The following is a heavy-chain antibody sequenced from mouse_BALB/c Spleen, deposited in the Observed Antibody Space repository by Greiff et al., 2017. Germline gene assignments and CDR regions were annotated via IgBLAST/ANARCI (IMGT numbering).Heavy chain of an antibody. V-gene: IGHV1-67*01. J-gene: IGHJ4*01. CDR3: ARDRDYYAMDY. CDR2: ISTYYGNT. CDR1: GYTFTDYA. Sequence: VQLQQSGPELVRPGVSVKISCKGSGYTFTDYAMHWVKQSHAKSLEWIGVISTYYGNTNYNQKFKGKATMTVDKSSSTAYMELARLTSEDSAIYYCARDRDYYAMDYWGQGTSVTVSS.